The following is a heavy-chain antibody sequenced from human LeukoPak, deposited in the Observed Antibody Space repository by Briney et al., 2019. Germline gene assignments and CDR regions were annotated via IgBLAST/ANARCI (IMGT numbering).Heavy chain of an antibody. CDR2: IYYSGST. CDR1: GGSISSSSYY. D-gene: IGHD3-3*01. J-gene: IGHJ6*03. CDR3: ARIHYDFWTQYYYYYYMDV. V-gene: IGHV4-39*01. Sequence: SETLSLTCTVSGGSISSSSYYWGWIRQPPGKGLEWIGSIYYSGSTYYNPSLKSRVTISVDTSKNQFSLKLSPVTAADTAVYYCARIHYDFWTQYYYYYYMDVWGKGTTVTVSS.